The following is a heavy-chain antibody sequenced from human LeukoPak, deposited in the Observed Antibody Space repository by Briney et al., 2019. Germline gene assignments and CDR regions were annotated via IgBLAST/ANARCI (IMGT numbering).Heavy chain of an antibody. CDR3: ARAILPLDDQNGFDP. CDR2: ISYDGSNK. D-gene: IGHD2-2*01. J-gene: IGHJ5*02. CDR1: GFTFSSYA. Sequence: GGSLRLSCAASGFTFSSYAMHWVRQAPGKGLEWVAVISYDGSNKYYADSVKGRFTISRDNSKNTLYLQMNSLRADDTAVYYCARAILPLDDQNGFDPWGQGTLVTVSS. V-gene: IGHV3-30*04.